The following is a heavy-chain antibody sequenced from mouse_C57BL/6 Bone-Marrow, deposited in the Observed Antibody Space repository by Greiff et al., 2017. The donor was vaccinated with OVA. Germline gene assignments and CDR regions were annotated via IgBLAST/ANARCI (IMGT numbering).Heavy chain of an antibody. J-gene: IGHJ3*01. CDR3: SDYCGSSYPAWFAY. CDR2: IDPETGGT. CDR1: GYTFTDYE. Sequence: QVQLQQSGAELVRPGASVTLSCKASGYTFTDYEMHWVKQTPVHGLEWIGAIDPETGGTAYNQKFKGKAILTADNSSSTAYMELRSLTSEASAVDVCSDYCGSSYPAWFAYWGQGTLVTVSA. D-gene: IGHD1-1*01. V-gene: IGHV1-15*01.